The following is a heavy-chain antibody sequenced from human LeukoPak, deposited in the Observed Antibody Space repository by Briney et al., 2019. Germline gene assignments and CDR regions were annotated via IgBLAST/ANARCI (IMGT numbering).Heavy chain of an antibody. Sequence: PGGSLRLSCAASGFTFSSYSMNRVRQAPGKGLEWVSSISSSSSYIYYADSVKGRFTISRDNAKNSLYLQMNSLRAEDTAVYYCARSVVVAAATRGSDYWGQGTLVTVSS. CDR1: GFTFSSYS. D-gene: IGHD2-15*01. V-gene: IGHV3-21*01. J-gene: IGHJ4*02. CDR2: ISSSSSYI. CDR3: ARSVVVAAATRGSDY.